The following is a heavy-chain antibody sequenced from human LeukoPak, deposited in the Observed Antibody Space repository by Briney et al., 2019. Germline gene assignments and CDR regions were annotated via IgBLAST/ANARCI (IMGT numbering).Heavy chain of an antibody. CDR1: GLTFSSYG. CDR3: ARDMVDGSKSRAGYFDY. Sequence: PGRSLRLSCAASGLTFSSYGMHWVRQAPGKGLKWVAVIWYDGSNKYYADSVKGRFTISRDNSKNTLYLQMNSLRAEDTAVYYCARDMVDGSKSRAGYFDYWGQGTLITVSS. J-gene: IGHJ4*02. CDR2: IWYDGSNK. D-gene: IGHD3-10*01. V-gene: IGHV3-33*01.